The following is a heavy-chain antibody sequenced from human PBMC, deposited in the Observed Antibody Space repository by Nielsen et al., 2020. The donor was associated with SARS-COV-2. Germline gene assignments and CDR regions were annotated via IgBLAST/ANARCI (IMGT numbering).Heavy chain of an antibody. CDR1: GYSFTSYW. CDR2: IDPSDSYT. D-gene: IGHD3-10*01. Sequence: GESLKISCKGSGYSFTSYWISWVRQMPGKGLEWMGRIDPSDSYTNYSPSFQGHVTISADKSISTAYLQWSSLKASDTAMYYCARGPMVRGVIIDYYYGMDVWGQGTTVTVSS. V-gene: IGHV5-10-1*01. CDR3: ARGPMVRGVIIDYYYGMDV. J-gene: IGHJ6*02.